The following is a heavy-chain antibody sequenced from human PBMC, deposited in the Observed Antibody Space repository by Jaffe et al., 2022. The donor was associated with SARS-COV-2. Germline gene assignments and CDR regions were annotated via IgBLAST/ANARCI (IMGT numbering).Heavy chain of an antibody. D-gene: IGHD3-3*01. J-gene: IGHJ4*02. CDR1: GFSFSNYA. CDR3: AKTRYDFWSGYSGEFFDY. CDR2: IAGTGGTT. Sequence: EVQLLESGGGLVPPGGSLRLSCTASGFSFSNYAMNWVRQAPGKGLEWVSTIAGTGGTTHYADSVQGRFTISRDNSKNNIYLQMNSLRAEDTAVYYCAKTRYDFWSGYSGEFFDYWGQGILVTVSS. V-gene: IGHV3-23*01.